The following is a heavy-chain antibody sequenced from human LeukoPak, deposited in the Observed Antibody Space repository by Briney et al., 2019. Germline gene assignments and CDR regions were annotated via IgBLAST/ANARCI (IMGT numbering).Heavy chain of an antibody. J-gene: IGHJ3*01. CDR1: GDSVSNNGAA. CDR3: ARGAYRCFDV. V-gene: IGHV6-1*01. CDR2: TYYMSKWNY. Sequence: SQTLSRTCSISGDSVSNNGAAWNWIRQSPSRGLEWLGRTYYMSKWNYDYAESVKGRITITPDTAKNQFSLQLSSVTPEDTAVYYCARGAYRCFDVWGQGTMVTVSS. D-gene: IGHD3-16*01.